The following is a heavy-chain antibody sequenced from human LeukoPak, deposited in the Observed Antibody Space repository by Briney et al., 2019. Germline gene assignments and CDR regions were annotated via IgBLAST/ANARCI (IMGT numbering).Heavy chain of an antibody. D-gene: IGHD2-2*01. Sequence: ASVKVSCKASGYTFTGYYMHWVRQAPGQGLEWMGWMDPNSGNTGYAQKFQGRVTMTRNTSISTAYMELSSLRSEDTAVYYCARVPRGWMVVPAAKRYFQHWGQGTLVTVSS. CDR1: GYTFTGYY. J-gene: IGHJ1*01. CDR3: ARVPRGWMVVPAAKRYFQH. CDR2: MDPNSGNT. V-gene: IGHV1-8*02.